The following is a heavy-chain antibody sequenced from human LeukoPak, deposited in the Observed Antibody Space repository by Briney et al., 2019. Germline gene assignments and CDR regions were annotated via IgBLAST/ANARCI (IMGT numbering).Heavy chain of an antibody. CDR3: TLIQGWGSGSYYRDF. CDR1: GFSISNDW. J-gene: IGHJ4*02. Sequence: GGSLRLSWAASGFSISNDWMSWVRQAPGKGLEWVARVKSRSAGETTDYAAPVKGRFTISRDDSKNTLYLQMNSLKTEGTAVYYCTLIQGWGSGSYYRDFWGQGTLVTVSS. CDR2: VKSRSAGETT. D-gene: IGHD3-10*01. V-gene: IGHV3-15*01.